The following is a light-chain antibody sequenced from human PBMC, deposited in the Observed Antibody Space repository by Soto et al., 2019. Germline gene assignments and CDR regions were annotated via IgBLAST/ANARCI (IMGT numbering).Light chain of an antibody. J-gene: IGKJ5*01. CDR2: DAS. CDR1: QSVSSY. Sequence: EIVLTQSPSTLSLSPGERATLSCRASQSVSSYLAWYQQKPGQAPRLLIYDASNRATGIPARFSGSGSGTDCTLTISRLEPDDFAVYYRQQSSNSPQITFGQGTRLEIK. CDR3: QQSSNSPQIT. V-gene: IGKV3-11*01.